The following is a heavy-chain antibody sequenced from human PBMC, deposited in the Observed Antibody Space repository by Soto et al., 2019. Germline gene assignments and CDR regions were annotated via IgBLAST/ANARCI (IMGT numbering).Heavy chain of an antibody. CDR2: MNPNSGNT. V-gene: IGHV1-8*01. CDR1: GYTFTSYD. Sequence: VSCKASGYTFTSYDINWVRQATGQGLEWMGWMNPNSGNTGYAQKFQGRVTMTRNTSISTAYMELSSLRSEDTAVYYCARVTVGATGFEYWGQGTPVTVSS. J-gene: IGHJ4*02. D-gene: IGHD1-26*01. CDR3: ARVTVGATGFEY.